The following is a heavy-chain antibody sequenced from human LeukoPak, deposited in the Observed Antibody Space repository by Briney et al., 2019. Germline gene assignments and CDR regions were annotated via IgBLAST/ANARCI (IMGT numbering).Heavy chain of an antibody. J-gene: IGHJ4*02. Sequence: ASVKVSCKASGYTFTSYHVYWVRQAPGQGLEWMGIINPSGVDTTYAQKFQDRVTVTRDTSKTTVYLELSSLRSEDTAVYYCARFGYSYGADYWGQGTLVTVSS. CDR2: INPSGVDT. CDR3: ARFGYSYGADY. D-gene: IGHD5-18*01. V-gene: IGHV1-46*01. CDR1: GYTFTSYH.